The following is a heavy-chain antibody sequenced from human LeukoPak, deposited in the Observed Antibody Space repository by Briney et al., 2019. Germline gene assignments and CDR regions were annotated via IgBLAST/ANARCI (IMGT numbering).Heavy chain of an antibody. J-gene: IGHJ4*02. CDR1: GFTFSTYS. CDR3: ARHDSSSWYPAFDY. V-gene: IGHV3-21*01. D-gene: IGHD6-13*01. CDR2: ISSSSSYV. Sequence: PGGSLRLSCTASGFTFSTYSMNWVRQAPGKGLEWVSSISSSSSYVYYADSVKGRFTISRDNAKNSLYLQMNSLRAEDTAVYYCARHDSSSWYPAFDYWGQGTLVTVSS.